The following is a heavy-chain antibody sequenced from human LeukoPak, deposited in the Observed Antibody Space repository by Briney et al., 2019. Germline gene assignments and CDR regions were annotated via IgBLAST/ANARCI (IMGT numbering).Heavy chain of an antibody. Sequence: PGRSPRLSCAASGFTFSSYGMHWVRQAPGKGLEWVAVIWYDGSNKYYADSVKGRFTISRDNSKNTLYLQMNSLRAEDTAVYYCARSYSSSWYRSDAFDIWGQGTMVTVSS. V-gene: IGHV3-33*01. CDR1: GFTFSSYG. D-gene: IGHD6-13*01. CDR2: IWYDGSNK. J-gene: IGHJ3*02. CDR3: ARSYSSSWYRSDAFDI.